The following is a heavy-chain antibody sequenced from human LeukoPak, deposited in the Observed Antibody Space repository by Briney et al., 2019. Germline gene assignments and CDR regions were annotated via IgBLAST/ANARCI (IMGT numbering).Heavy chain of an antibody. CDR2: IQYDESSK. V-gene: IGHV3-30*02. CDR1: GITFSASG. J-gene: IGHJ4*02. CDR3: AREGGTVVISTLDY. D-gene: IGHD3-22*01. Sequence: PGGSLRLSCAASGITFSASGMHWVRQAPGKGLEWLTFIQYDESSKYYADSVKGRFTVSRDNFRNTVYLQMNSLRAEDTAVYHRAREGGTVVISTLDYWGLGTPVTVSS.